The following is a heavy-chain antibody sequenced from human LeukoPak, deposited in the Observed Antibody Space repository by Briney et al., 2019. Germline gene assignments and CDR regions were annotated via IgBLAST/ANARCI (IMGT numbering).Heavy chain of an antibody. CDR1: GGSISSYY. CDR2: IYYSGST. J-gene: IGHJ4*02. Sequence: SETLSLTCAVYGGSISSYYWSWTRQPPGKGLEWIEYIYYSGSTNYNPSLKSRVTISVDTSKNQFSLKLSSVTAADTAVYYCARGGMAIDYWGQGTLVTVSS. CDR3: ARGGMAIDY. V-gene: IGHV4-59*01. D-gene: IGHD5-24*01.